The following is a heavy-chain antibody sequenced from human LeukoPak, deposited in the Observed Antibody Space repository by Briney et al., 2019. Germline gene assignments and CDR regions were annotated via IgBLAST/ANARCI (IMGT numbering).Heavy chain of an antibody. D-gene: IGHD3-16*02. J-gene: IGHJ4*02. V-gene: IGHV3-23*01. CDR1: GFTFSSYA. Sequence: PGGSLRLFCAASGFTFSSYAMSWVRQAPGKGLEWVSAISGSGGSTYYADSVKGRFTISRDNSKNTLYLQMNSLRAEDTAVYYCAKDSKITFGGVIVILPFDYWGQGTLVTVSS. CDR2: ISGSGGST. CDR3: AKDSKITFGGVIVILPFDY.